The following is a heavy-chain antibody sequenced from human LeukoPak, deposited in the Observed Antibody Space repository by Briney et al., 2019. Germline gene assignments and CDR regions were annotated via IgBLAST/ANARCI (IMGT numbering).Heavy chain of an antibody. V-gene: IGHV3-21*01. CDR1: GFTFSSYS. CDR3: ARDRAAAAGYFDY. J-gene: IGHJ4*02. CDR2: ISSSSSYI. Sequence: GGSLRLSCAASGFTFSSYSMNWVRQAPGKGLEGVSSISSSSSYIYYADSVEGRFTISRDNAKNSLYLQMNSLRAEDTAVYYCARDRAAAAGYFDYWGQGTLVTVSS. D-gene: IGHD6-13*01.